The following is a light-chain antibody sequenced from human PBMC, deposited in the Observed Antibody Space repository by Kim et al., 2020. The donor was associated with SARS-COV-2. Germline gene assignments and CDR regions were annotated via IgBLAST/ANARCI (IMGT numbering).Light chain of an antibody. CDR2: AAS. V-gene: IGKV1-39*01. J-gene: IGKJ2*01. Sequence: CACVGDRVTITCRASQSIRTYLQWYQQKPGKAPKLLIYAASSLQGGVPSRCSGSGSGTYFTLTINSLQPEDFATYYCQESYNTHRTFGQGTKLEI. CDR1: QSIRTY. CDR3: QESYNTHRT.